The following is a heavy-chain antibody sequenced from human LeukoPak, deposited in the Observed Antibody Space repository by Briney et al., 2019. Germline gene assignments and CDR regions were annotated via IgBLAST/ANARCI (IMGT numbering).Heavy chain of an antibody. CDR1: GYSFTSYW. D-gene: IGHD4-17*01. CDR3: ATTTTHDDYGPPMVDY. CDR2: IYPGDSDT. J-gene: IGHJ4*02. V-gene: IGHV5-51*01. Sequence: GESLKISCKGSGYSFTSYWIGWVRQMPGKGLEWMGIIYPGDSDTRYSPSFQGQVTISADKSISTAYLQWSSLKASDTAMYYCATTTTHDDYGPPMVDYWGQGTLVTVSS.